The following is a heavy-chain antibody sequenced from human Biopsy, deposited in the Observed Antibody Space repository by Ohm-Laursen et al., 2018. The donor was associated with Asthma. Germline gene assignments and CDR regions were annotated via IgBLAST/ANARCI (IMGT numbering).Heavy chain of an antibody. Sequence: ASVKVSCKSSGYNFISFAIHWVRQAPGQGLEWMGWVNTGNGDTKYSQKFQGRVTITRDTSASTAYMELRSLRSEDTATYYCARTHYDFLTGQVKDVFGVWGQGTMVTVSS. J-gene: IGHJ3*01. CDR1: GYNFISFA. V-gene: IGHV1-3*04. D-gene: IGHD3-9*01. CDR2: VNTGNGDT. CDR3: ARTHYDFLTGQVKDVFGV.